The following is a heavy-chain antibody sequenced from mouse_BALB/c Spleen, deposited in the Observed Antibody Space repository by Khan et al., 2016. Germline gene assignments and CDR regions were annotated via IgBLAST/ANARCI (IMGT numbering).Heavy chain of an antibody. V-gene: IGHV2-6-7*01. CDR2: IWGDGRT. CDR1: GFSLTGYG. CDR3: SSDYDGFAY. J-gene: IGHJ3*01. D-gene: IGHD2-12*01. Sequence: QVQLQQSGPGLVAPSQSLSITCTVSGFSLTGYGVNWVRQPPGKGLEWLGKIWGDGRTDYNSALTSRVSISKDNSKSQVFLKMNSLQTDDTANDYGSSDYDGFAYWGQGTLVIVSA.